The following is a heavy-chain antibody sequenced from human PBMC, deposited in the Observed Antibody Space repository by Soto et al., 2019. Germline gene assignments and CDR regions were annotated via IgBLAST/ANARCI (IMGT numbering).Heavy chain of an antibody. Sequence: QVRLQESGPGLVKPSETLSLSCLVSGDSVGNGPYYWSWIRQSPGEGLEWIAYIYYSGSTNVNPSLESRVNISIDMSKNQFFLELRSVTAADAAVYFCARVGSSCHSGGCYSYYGLGVWGQGTTVAISS. J-gene: IGHJ6*02. V-gene: IGHV4-61*01. D-gene: IGHD1-26*01. CDR3: ARVGSSCHSGGCYSYYGLGV. CDR1: GDSVGNGPYY. CDR2: IYYSGST.